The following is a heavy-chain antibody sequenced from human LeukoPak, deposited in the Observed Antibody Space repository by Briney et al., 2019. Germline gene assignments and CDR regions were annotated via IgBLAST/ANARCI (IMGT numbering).Heavy chain of an antibody. Sequence: SETLSLTCTVSGGSISSYYWSWIRQPPGKGLEWIGNIYYSGSTNYNPSLKSRVTISVDTSKNQFSLKLSSVTAADTAVYYCARVGYSGLIGYWGQGTLVTVSS. CDR2: IYYSGST. D-gene: IGHD5-12*01. V-gene: IGHV4-59*01. CDR3: ARVGYSGLIGY. CDR1: GGSISSYY. J-gene: IGHJ4*02.